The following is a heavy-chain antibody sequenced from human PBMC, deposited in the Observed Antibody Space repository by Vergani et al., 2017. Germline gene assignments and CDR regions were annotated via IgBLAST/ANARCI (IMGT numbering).Heavy chain of an antibody. V-gene: IGHV7-4-1*02. D-gene: IGHD3-9*01. Sequence: QVQLVQSGAEVKKPGASVKVSCKASGYTFTSYGISWVRQAPGQGPEWMGRININTGNPTYAQDFTGRIVFSLDTSVSTAYLQISRLESDDSGVYYCARDTVTNYAILTGHSLNGMDVWGQGTTVTVSS. CDR2: ININTGNP. CDR3: ARDTVTNYAILTGHSLNGMDV. J-gene: IGHJ6*02. CDR1: GYTFTSYG.